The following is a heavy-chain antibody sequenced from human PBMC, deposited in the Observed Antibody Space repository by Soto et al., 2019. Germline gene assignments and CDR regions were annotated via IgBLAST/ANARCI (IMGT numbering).Heavy chain of an antibody. CDR3: ARHLSARDYFAL. Sequence: GESLQISCQGSGYRFNDYWISWVRQMPGKRLEWMGRIDPSDSQIKYSPSFQGHITISSDKSFSTAYLEWKSLKASDTAIYYCARHLSARDYFALWGRGTLVTVSS. J-gene: IGHJ2*01. CDR2: IDPSDSQI. CDR1: GYRFNDYW. V-gene: IGHV5-10-1*01. D-gene: IGHD3-10*01.